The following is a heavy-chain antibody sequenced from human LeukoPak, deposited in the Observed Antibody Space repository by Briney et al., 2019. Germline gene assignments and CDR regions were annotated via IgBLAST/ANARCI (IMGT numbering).Heavy chain of an antibody. Sequence: SETLSLTRTVSGGSISSYYWSWIRQPPGKGLEWIGYIYYSGSTNYNPSLKSRVTISIDTSKNQFSLKLSSVTAADTAVYYCARELVAAAGRVFDYWGQGTLVTVSS. V-gene: IGHV4-59*01. J-gene: IGHJ4*02. CDR1: GGSISSYY. CDR2: IYYSGST. D-gene: IGHD6-13*01. CDR3: ARELVAAAGRVFDY.